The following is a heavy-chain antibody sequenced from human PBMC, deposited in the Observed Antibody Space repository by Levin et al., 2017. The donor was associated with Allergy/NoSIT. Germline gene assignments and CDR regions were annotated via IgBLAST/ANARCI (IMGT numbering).Heavy chain of an antibody. CDR1: GFTFADYA. D-gene: IGHD6-19*01. CDR2: ISWNSGSI. CDR3: AKDVMDVWLGYFGL. Sequence: GGSLRLSCAASGFTFADYAMHWVRQAPGKGLEWVSGISWNSGSIYYADSVKGRFTISRDNAKNSLYLPMNSLRAEDTALYYCAKDVMDVWLGYFGLWGRGTLVAVSS. V-gene: IGHV3-9*01. J-gene: IGHJ2*01.